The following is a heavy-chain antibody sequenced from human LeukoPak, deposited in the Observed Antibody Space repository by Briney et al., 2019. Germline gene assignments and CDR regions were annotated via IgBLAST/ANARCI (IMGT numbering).Heavy chain of an antibody. CDR1: VGSISSGDYY. CDR3: ARALYSMTTVTTEYWFDY. V-gene: IGHV4-30-4*01. J-gene: IGHJ4*02. D-gene: IGHD4-17*01. CDR2: IYYSGST. Sequence: SETLSLTCTVSVGSISSGDYYWSWIRQPPGKGLEWIGYIYYSGSTYYNPPLQSRVIISVDTSKNQFSLKLTSVTAADTAVYYCARALYSMTTVTTEYWFDYWGQGTLVTVSS.